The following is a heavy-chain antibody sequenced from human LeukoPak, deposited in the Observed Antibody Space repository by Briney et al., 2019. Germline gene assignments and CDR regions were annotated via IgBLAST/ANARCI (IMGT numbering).Heavy chain of an antibody. CDR2: INPNSGGT. Sequence: ASVKVSCKASGYTFTGYYMHWVRQAPGQGLEWMGWINPNSGGTNYAQKFQGRVTMTRDTSISTAYMELSRLRSDDTAVYYCARDRAGLSYGDHVDYWGQGTLVTVSS. J-gene: IGHJ4*02. D-gene: IGHD4-17*01. CDR1: GYTFTGYY. CDR3: ARDRAGLSYGDHVDY. V-gene: IGHV1-2*02.